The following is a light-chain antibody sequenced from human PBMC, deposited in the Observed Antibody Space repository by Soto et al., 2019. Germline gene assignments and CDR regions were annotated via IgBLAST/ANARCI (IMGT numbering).Light chain of an antibody. J-gene: IGLJ3*02. CDR3: GSLDDSVWL. V-gene: IGLV1-44*01. CDR1: SSNIGTNS. CDR2: YDN. Sequence: QSVLTQPPSASGTPGQSVTISCSGGSSNIGTNSVKWYQQLPGTAPNVLIYYDNKRPSGVPDRFSGSKSGNSASLTISGLQAEDEADYYCGSLDDSVWLFGGGTKLTVL.